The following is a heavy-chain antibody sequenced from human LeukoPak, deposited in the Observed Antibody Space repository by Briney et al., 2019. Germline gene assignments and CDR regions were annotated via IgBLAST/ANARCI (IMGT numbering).Heavy chain of an antibody. CDR1: GFTFSSFW. CDR3: ARDLSPNRGAAAYDVFDI. CDR2: IKQDGSEK. D-gene: IGHD6-13*01. V-gene: IGHV3-7*05. J-gene: IGHJ3*02. Sequence: PGGSLRLSCAASGFTFSSFWMSWVRQAPGKGLEWVANIKQDGSEKYYVDSVEGRFTISRDNAKNSLYLQVNSLRAEDTTLYYCARDLSPNRGAAAYDVFDIWGQGTMVTVSS.